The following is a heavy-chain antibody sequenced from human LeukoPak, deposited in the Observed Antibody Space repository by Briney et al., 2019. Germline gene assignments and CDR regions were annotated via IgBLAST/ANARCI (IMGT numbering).Heavy chain of an antibody. Sequence: GESLKISCQGSGYSFTSYWIGWVRQMPGKGLGWMGIIYPGDSDTRYSPSFQGQVTISADKSTSTAYLQWSSLKASDTAMYYCASTHSGSYSHAFDIWGQGTMVTVSS. V-gene: IGHV5-51*01. CDR2: IYPGDSDT. J-gene: IGHJ3*02. D-gene: IGHD1-26*01. CDR1: GYSFTSYW. CDR3: ASTHSGSYSHAFDI.